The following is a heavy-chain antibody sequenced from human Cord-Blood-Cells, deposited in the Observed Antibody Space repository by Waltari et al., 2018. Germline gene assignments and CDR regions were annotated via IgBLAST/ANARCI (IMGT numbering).Heavy chain of an antibody. CDR2: MNPNSGNT. V-gene: IGHV1-8*03. CDR3: ARSPDFWSGYCLDY. CDR1: GYTFTSYD. Sequence: QVQLVQSGAEVKKPGASVKVSCKASGYTFTSYDINWVRQATGQGFEGMGWMNPNSGNTGYAQKFQGRGTITRNTSISTAYMELSSLRSEDTAVYYCARSPDFWSGYCLDYWGQGTLVTVSS. J-gene: IGHJ4*02. D-gene: IGHD3-3*01.